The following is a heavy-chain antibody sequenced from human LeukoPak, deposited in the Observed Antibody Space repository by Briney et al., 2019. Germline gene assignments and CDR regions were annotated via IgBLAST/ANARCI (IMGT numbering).Heavy chain of an antibody. CDR1: GFTFSSYS. J-gene: IGHJ4*02. CDR3: ASTAGVLRYFDWFFDY. V-gene: IGHV3-21*01. D-gene: IGHD3-9*01. Sequence: PGGSLRLSCAASGFTFSSYSMNWVRQAPGKGLEWVSSISSSSSYIYYADSVKGRFTISRDNAKNSLYLQMNSLRAEDTAVYYCASTAGVLRYFDWFFDYWGQGTLVTVSS. CDR2: ISSSSSYI.